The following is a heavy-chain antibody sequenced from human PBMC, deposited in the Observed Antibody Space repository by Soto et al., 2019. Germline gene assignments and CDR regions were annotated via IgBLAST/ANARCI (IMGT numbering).Heavy chain of an antibody. CDR2: IYHSGST. D-gene: IGHD1-26*01. Sequence: QVQLQESGPGLVKPSGTLSLTCTVSGASITTRSDAWWSWVRQPPGKGLEWIGEIYHSGSTNYNPSLKSRVTMSVDKSKNQFSLRLSSVTAADTAVYYCAKMVGATLVAYWGLGTLVTVSS. CDR1: GASITTRSDAW. V-gene: IGHV4-4*02. J-gene: IGHJ4*02. CDR3: AKMVGATLVAY.